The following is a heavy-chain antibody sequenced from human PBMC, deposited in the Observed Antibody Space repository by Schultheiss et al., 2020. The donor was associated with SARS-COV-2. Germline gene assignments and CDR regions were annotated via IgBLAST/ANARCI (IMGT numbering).Heavy chain of an antibody. V-gene: IGHV4-4*02. J-gene: IGHJ4*02. D-gene: IGHD2-2*02. CDR1: GGSISSSNW. CDR3: ARGVGARTYTPFGY. Sequence: SETLSLTCAVSGGSISSSNWWSWVRQPPGKGLEWIGEIYHSGSTNYNPSLKSRVTISVDTSKNQFSLKLSSVTAADTAVYYCARGVGARTYTPFGYWGQGTLVTVSS. CDR2: IYHSGST.